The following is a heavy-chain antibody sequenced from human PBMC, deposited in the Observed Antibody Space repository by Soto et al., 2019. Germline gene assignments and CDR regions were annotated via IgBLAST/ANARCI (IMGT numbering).Heavy chain of an antibody. J-gene: IGHJ4*02. CDR1: GFTFSDYY. V-gene: IGHV3-11*06. Sequence: PGGSLRLSCAASGFTFSDYYMSWIRQAPGKGLEWVSYISSSSSYTNYADSVKGRFTISRDNAKNSLYLQMNSLRAEDTAVYYCPRTSIRAEYYFDYWGQGTLVTVSS. D-gene: IGHD2-2*01. CDR2: ISSSSSYT. CDR3: PRTSIRAEYYFDY.